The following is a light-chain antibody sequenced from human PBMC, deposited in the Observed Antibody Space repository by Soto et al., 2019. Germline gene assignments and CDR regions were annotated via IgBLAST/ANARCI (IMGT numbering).Light chain of an antibody. Sequence: QSVLTQPPSASGTPGQRVPISCSGSSSNIGSETVNWYQQVPGTAPKLLIYANNQRPSGVPDRFSVSKSGTSASLAIGGLQSEDEAYYYCAAWDDSLKGWVFGGGTKLTVL. CDR1: SSNIGSET. CDR2: ANN. V-gene: IGLV1-44*01. CDR3: AAWDDSLKGWV. J-gene: IGLJ3*02.